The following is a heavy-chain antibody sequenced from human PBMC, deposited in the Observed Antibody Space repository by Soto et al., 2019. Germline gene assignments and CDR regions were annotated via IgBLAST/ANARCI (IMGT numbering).Heavy chain of an antibody. Sequence: PSETLSLTCAVYGGSFSGYYWSWIRQPPGKGLEWIGEINHSGSTNYNPSLKSRVTISVDTSKNQFSLKLSSVTAADTAVYYCAGTFGSSWYYFDYWGQGTLVTVSS. CDR2: INHSGST. CDR3: AGTFGSSWYYFDY. CDR1: GGSFSGYY. V-gene: IGHV4-34*01. D-gene: IGHD6-13*01. J-gene: IGHJ4*02.